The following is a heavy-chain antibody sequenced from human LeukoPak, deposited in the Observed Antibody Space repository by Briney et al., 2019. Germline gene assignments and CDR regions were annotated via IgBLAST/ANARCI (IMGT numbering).Heavy chain of an antibody. D-gene: IGHD3-9*01. CDR1: GGSISSYY. CDR3: ARGVSPGFDWVSVVPYYFDY. J-gene: IGHJ4*02. CDR2: IYYSGST. V-gene: IGHV4-59*01. Sequence: SETLSLTCTVSGGSISSYYWSWIRQPPGKGLEWIGYIYYSGSTNYNPSLKTRVTISVDTSKNQFSLKLSSVTAADTAVYYCARGVSPGFDWVSVVPYYFDYWGQGTLVTVSS.